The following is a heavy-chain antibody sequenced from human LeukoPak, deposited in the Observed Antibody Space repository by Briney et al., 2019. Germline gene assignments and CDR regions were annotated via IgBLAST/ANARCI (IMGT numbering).Heavy chain of an antibody. CDR2: IYYSGST. CDR1: GGSISNYY. D-gene: IGHD6-25*01. CDR3: ARHVVAAAAHQYSFDY. J-gene: IGHJ4*02. Sequence: PSETLSLTCTVSGGSISNYYWSWIRQPPGKGLEWIGYIYYSGSTNYNPSLKSRVTMSVDTSKNLFSLKLRSVTAADTAVYYCARHVVAAAAHQYSFDYWGQGTLVTVSS. V-gene: IGHV4-59*08.